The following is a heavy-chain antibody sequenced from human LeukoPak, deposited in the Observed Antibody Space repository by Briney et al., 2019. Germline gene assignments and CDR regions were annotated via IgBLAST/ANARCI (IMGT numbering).Heavy chain of an antibody. CDR1: GGSISSYY. J-gene: IGHJ4*02. V-gene: IGHV4-59*01. D-gene: IGHD3-22*01. CDR3: ARGLYYDRSHDY. CDR2: IYNSGST. Sequence: PSETLSLTCTVSGGSISSYYWSWIRQPPGKGLEWIGYIYNSGSTNYNPSLKSRVTISVDTSKNQFTLKLSSVTAADTAVYYCARGLYYDRSHDYWGQGTLVTVSS.